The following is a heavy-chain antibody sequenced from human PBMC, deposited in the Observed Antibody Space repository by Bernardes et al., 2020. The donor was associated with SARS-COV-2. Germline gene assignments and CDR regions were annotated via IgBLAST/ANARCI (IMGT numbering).Heavy chain of an antibody. Sequence: SLSLSCAVSGFTFSGSAMHWVRQAPGPGLAWVAMISYDGSDRLYADSVKGRFTIFRDNSKHTLYLQTNSLTAADTAVYYCAKEGDEVTIGDLDYWGQGTLVTVSS. J-gene: IGHJ4*02. D-gene: IGHD3-16*01. CDR3: AKEGDEVTIGDLDY. V-gene: IGHV3-30-3*01. CDR2: ISYDGSDR. CDR1: GFTFSGSA.